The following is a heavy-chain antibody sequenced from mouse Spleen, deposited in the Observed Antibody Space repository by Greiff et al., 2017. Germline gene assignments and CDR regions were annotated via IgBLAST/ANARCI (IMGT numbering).Heavy chain of an antibody. CDR3: ARQDYGSSYVAAWFAY. V-gene: IGHV5-15*01. J-gene: IGHJ3*01. Sequence: EVMLVESGGGLVKPGGSLKLSCAASGFTFSDYGMAWVRQAPGKGPEWVAFISNLAYSIYYADTVTGRFTISRENAKNTLYLEMSSLRSEDTAMYYCARQDYGSSYVAAWFAYWGQGTLVTVSA. D-gene: IGHD1-1*01. CDR1: GFTFSDYG. CDR2: ISNLAYSI.